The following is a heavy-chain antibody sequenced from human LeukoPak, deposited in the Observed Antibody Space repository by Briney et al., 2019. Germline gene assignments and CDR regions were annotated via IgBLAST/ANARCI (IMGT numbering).Heavy chain of an antibody. CDR3: AHSVGSEYCSSTSCLYYFDY. CDR1: GFSLSTSGVG. V-gene: IGHV2-5*01. Sequence: SGPTLVHPTQTLTLTCTFSGFSLSTSGVGVGWIRQPPGKALEWLALIYWNDDKRYSPSPKSRLTITKDTSKNQVVLTMTNMDPVDTATYYCAHSVGSEYCSSTSCLYYFDYWGQGTLVTVSS. D-gene: IGHD2-2*01. CDR2: IYWNDDK. J-gene: IGHJ4*02.